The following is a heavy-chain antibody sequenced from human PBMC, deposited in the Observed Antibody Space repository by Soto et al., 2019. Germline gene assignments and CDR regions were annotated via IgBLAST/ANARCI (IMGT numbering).Heavy chain of an antibody. CDR3: ARLGSNSASR. J-gene: IGHJ4*02. V-gene: IGHV4-59*08. CDR2: IYYSGNT. D-gene: IGHD1-26*01. CDR1: GGSISSYY. Sequence: QVRLQESGPGLVKPSQTLSLTCTVSGGSISSYYWSWIRQAPGKGPEWIGHIYYSGNTNYNPSLKSRVTISVHTSKNEFSLKLTSATAADTAVYYCARLGSNSASRWGPGTLVIVSS.